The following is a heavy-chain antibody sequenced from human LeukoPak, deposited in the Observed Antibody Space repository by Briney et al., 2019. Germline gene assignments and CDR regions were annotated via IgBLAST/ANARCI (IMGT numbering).Heavy chain of an antibody. D-gene: IGHD3-10*01. CDR1: GGSISSGDYY. J-gene: IGHJ4*02. Sequence: PSQTLSLTCTVSGGSISSGDYYWSWIRQPPGKGLEWIGYIHYSGSTYYNPSLRSRVTISVDTSKNQFSLKLSSVTAADTAVYYCARERFGELLIDYWGQGTLSPSPQ. CDR3: ARERFGELLIDY. CDR2: IHYSGST. V-gene: IGHV4-30-4*01.